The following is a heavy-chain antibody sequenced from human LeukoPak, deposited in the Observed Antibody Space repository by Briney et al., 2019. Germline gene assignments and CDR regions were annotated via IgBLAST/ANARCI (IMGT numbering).Heavy chain of an antibody. D-gene: IGHD6-13*01. J-gene: IGHJ4*02. V-gene: IGHV3-30*14. CDR3: ARDPPLYSSSWYYVVSGDY. Sequence: GGSLRLSCAASGFTFSSYAMYWVRQAPGKGLEWVALISNDGSNKYYADSVKGRFTISRDNSKNTLYLQMNSLRAEDTAVYYCARDPPLYSSSWYYVVSGDYWGQGTLVTVSS. CDR2: ISNDGSNK. CDR1: GFTFSSYA.